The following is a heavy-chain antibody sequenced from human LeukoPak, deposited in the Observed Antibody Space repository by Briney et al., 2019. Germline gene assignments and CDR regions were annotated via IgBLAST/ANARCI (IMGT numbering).Heavy chain of an antibody. CDR2: IYSGGST. V-gene: IGHV3-53*01. D-gene: IGHD2-2*01. CDR3: AAGLGYCSSTSCPPYGMDV. CDR1: GFTVSSNY. Sequence: GGSLRLSCAASGFTVSSNYMSWVRQAPGKGLEWVSVIYSGGSTYYADSVKGRFTISRDNSKSTLYLQMNSLRAEDTAVYYCAAGLGYCSSTSCPPYGMDVWGQGTTVTVSS. J-gene: IGHJ6*02.